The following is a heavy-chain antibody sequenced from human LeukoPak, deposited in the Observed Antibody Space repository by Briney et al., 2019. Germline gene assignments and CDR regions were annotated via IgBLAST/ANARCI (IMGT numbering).Heavy chain of an antibody. J-gene: IGHJ4*02. V-gene: IGHV3-7*04. CDR3: ARGGWYYGS. CDR2: IKQDGSEK. CDR1: GFTFSTYW. Sequence: PGGSLRLSCAASGFTFSTYWMTWVRQAPGKGLEWVANIKQDGSEKNYVDSVKGRFTISRDNAKNSLDLQMNSLRAEDTAVYYCARGGWYYGSWGQGIQVTVSS. D-gene: IGHD6-19*01.